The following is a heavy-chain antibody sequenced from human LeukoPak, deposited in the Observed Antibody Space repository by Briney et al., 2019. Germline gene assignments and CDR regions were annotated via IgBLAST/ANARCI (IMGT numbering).Heavy chain of an antibody. CDR2: ISGSGGST. CDR3: AKDPYCSGRSCQNDAFDI. CDR1: GFTFSSYA. Sequence: GGSLRLSCAASGFTFSSYAMSWVRQAPGKGLEWVPAISGSGGSTYYADSVKGRFTISRDNSKNTLYLQMNSLRAEDTAVYYCAKDPYCSGRSCQNDAFDIWGQGTMVTVSS. V-gene: IGHV3-23*01. J-gene: IGHJ3*02. D-gene: IGHD2-15*01.